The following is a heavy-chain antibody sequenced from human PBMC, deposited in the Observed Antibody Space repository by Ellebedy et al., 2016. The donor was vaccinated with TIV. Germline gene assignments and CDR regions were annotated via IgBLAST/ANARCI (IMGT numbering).Heavy chain of an antibody. Sequence: SVKVSXXASGGTFSSYAISWVRQAPGQGLEWMGGIIPIFGTANYAQKFQGRVTITADKSTSTAYMELSSLRSDDTAVYYCARVGSGWIDYWGQGTLVTVSS. J-gene: IGHJ4*02. D-gene: IGHD6-19*01. CDR3: ARVGSGWIDY. V-gene: IGHV1-69*06. CDR1: GGTFSSYA. CDR2: IIPIFGTA.